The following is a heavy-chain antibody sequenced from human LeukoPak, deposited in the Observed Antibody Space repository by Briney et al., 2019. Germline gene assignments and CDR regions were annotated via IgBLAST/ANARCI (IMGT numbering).Heavy chain of an antibody. CDR2: INSDGSST. CDR1: GFTFSSYW. J-gene: IGHJ4*02. CDR3: AAGGNYFDY. Sequence: PGGSLRLSCAASGFTFSSYWMHWVRQAPGKGLAWVSRINSDGSSTSYADSVKGRFTISRDNSKNTLYLQMNSLRAEDTAVYYCAAGGNYFDYWGQGTLVTVSS. D-gene: IGHD3-16*01. V-gene: IGHV3-74*01.